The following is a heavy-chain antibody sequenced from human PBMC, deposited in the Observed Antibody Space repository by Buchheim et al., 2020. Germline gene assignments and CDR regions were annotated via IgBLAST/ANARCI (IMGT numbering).Heavy chain of an antibody. CDR3: AGDDSSGYFVLDY. Sequence: EVQLVESGGGLMQPGGSLRLSCAASGFTFSTYSMNWVRQAPGKGLEWVSYISSGSSTIYYAASVKGRFTISRDNAKNSLDLQMNSLTAEDTAVYYCAGDDSSGYFVLDYWGQGTL. D-gene: IGHD3-22*01. V-gene: IGHV3-48*01. CDR2: ISSGSSTI. CDR1: GFTFSTYS. J-gene: IGHJ4*02.